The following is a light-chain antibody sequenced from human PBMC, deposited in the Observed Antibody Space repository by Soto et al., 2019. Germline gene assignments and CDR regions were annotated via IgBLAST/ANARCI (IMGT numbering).Light chain of an antibody. CDR3: QVSYINTRIFT. J-gene: IGKJ3*01. V-gene: IGKV1-39*01. CDR1: QGISTY. Sequence: DIQMTQSPSSLSASVGDRVTITCRASQGISTYLNWYQQKPGKAPKLLIYAASSLQNGVPSRFSGSGSGTDFTLTISSLQAEDFATYYCQVSYINTRIFTFGPGTKLDIK. CDR2: AAS.